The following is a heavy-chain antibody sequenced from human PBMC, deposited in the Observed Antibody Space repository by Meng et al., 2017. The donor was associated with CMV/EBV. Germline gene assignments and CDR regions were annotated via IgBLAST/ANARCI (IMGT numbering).Heavy chain of an antibody. CDR3: ARGNLRREQQLGY. V-gene: IGHV1-2*02. Sequence: ASVKVSCKASGYTFTGYYMHWVRQDPGQGLEWMGWINPNSGGTNYAQKFQGRVTMTRDTSISTAYMELSRLRSDDTAVYYCARGNLRREQQLGYWGQGTTVTVSS. CDR1: GYTFTGYY. J-gene: IGHJ6*02. CDR2: INPNSGGT. D-gene: IGHD6-13*01.